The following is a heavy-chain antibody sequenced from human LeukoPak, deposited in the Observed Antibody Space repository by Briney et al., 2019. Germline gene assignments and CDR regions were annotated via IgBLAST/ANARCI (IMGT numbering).Heavy chain of an antibody. CDR3: ARGRDYYDSSGYYSYYFDY. V-gene: IGHV1-69*13. CDR1: AGTFSSYA. D-gene: IGHD3-22*01. J-gene: IGHJ4*02. Sequence: GASVKVSCKASAGTFSSYAISWVRQAPGQGLEWMGGIIPIFGTANYAQKFQGRVTITADESTSTAYMELSSLRSEDTAVYYCARGRDYYDSSGYYSYYFDYWGQGTLVTVSS. CDR2: IIPIFGTA.